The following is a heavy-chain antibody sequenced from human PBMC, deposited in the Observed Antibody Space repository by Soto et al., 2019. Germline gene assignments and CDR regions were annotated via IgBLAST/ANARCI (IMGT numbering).Heavy chain of an antibody. CDR2: IDPSDSYT. D-gene: IGHD3-16*01. V-gene: IGHV5-10-1*01. J-gene: IGHJ3*02. Sequence: GESLKISCKGSGYSFTSYWISRVRQMPGKGLEWMGRIDPSDSYTNYSPSFQGHVTISADKSISTAYLQWSSLKASDTAMYYCARHDQSAMGAFDIWGQGTMVTVSS. CDR3: ARHDQSAMGAFDI. CDR1: GYSFTSYW.